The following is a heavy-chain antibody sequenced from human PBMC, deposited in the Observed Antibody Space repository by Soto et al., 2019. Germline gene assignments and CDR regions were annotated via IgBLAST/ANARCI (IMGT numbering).Heavy chain of an antibody. J-gene: IGHJ6*03. V-gene: IGHV4-39*01. CDR3: ARLPPTPGYYYYYMDV. Sequence: SETLSLTCTVSGGSINNTSYYWGWVRQPPGRGLEWIGTIYYSGSTYYNPSLKSRVTISVDTSKNQFSLKLSSVTAADTAVYYCARLPPTPGYYYYYMDVWGKGTTVTVSS. CDR1: GGSINNTSYY. CDR2: IYYSGST.